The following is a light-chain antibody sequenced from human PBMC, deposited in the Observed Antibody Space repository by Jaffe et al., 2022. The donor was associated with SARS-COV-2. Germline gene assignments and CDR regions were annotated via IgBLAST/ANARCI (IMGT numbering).Light chain of an antibody. CDR1: QDIGSW. CDR3: QQANTFPRIT. Sequence: DIQMTQSPSSVSASEGDRVTITCRASQDIGSWLAWYQQKPGKAPKLLIYAASTLQRGVPSRFSGSGSGTDFTLTISSLLPEDFATYYCQQANTFPRITFGPGTKVEI. V-gene: IGKV1-12*01. CDR2: AAS. J-gene: IGKJ3*01.